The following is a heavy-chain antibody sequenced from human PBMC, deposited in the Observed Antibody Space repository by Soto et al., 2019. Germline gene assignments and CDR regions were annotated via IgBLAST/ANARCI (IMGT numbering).Heavy chain of an antibody. J-gene: IGHJ6*03. D-gene: IGHD6-13*01. CDR2: IYYSGST. CDR3: ARLRGIAAAGPWDYYYMDV. CDR1: GGSISSSSYY. Sequence: SETLSLTCTVSGGSISSSSYYWGWIRQPPGKGLEWIGSIYYSGSTYYNPSLKSRVTISVDTSKNQFSLKLSSVTAADTAVYYCARLRGIAAAGPWDYYYMDVWGKGTTVTVSS. V-gene: IGHV4-39*01.